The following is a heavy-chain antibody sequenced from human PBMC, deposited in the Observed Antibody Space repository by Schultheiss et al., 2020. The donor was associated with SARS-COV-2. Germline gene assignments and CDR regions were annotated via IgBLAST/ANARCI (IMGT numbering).Heavy chain of an antibody. Sequence: ASVKVSCKASGGTFSSYAISWVRQAPGQGLEWMGWINPNSGGTNYAQKFQGWVTMTRDTSISTAYMELSRLRSEDTAVYYCARDRYDFWSGYVSYWYFDLWGRGTLVTVSS. CDR1: GGTFSSYA. V-gene: IGHV1-2*04. J-gene: IGHJ2*01. CDR3: ARDRYDFWSGYVSYWYFDL. CDR2: INPNSGGT. D-gene: IGHD3-3*01.